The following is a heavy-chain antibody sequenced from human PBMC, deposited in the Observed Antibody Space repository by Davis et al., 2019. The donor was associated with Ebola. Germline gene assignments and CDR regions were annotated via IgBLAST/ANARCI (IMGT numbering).Heavy chain of an antibody. J-gene: IGHJ3*02. V-gene: IGHV1-69*13. Sequence: SVKVSCKASGYTFTSYGISWVRQAPGQGLEWMGGIIPIFGTANYAQKFQGRVTITADESTSTAYMELSSLRSEDTAVYYCASQGSYSSAFDIWGQGTMVTVSS. CDR2: IIPIFGTA. CDR3: ASQGSYSSAFDI. D-gene: IGHD1-26*01. CDR1: GYTFTSYG.